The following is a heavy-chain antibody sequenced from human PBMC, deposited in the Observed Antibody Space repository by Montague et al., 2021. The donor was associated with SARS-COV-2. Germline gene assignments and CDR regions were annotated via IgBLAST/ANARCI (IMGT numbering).Heavy chain of an antibody. CDR3: ARVKLGYYDGSGVSDHFDT. J-gene: IGHJ4*02. CDR2: IYYSGST. Sequence: SETLSLTCTVSGGSISSYHWCWIRQPPGKGLEWIGYIYYSGSTNYNPSPNSRVTISVDTSKNQFSLKLSSATAAATTVYYCARVKLGYYDGSGVSDHFDTWGQGTLVTVSS. V-gene: IGHV4-59*01. CDR1: GGSISSYH. D-gene: IGHD3-10*01.